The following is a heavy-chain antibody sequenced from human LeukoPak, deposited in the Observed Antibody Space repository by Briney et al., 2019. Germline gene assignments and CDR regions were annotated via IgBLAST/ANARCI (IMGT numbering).Heavy chain of an antibody. CDR2: IYYSGST. D-gene: IGHD1-1*01. Sequence: SETLSLTCTVSGGSISSYYWSWIRQPPGKGLEWIGYIYYSGSTNYNPSLKSRVTISVDTSKNQFSLKLSSVTAADTAVYYCARATIEGYPSDYWGQGTPVTVSS. CDR1: GGSISSYY. CDR3: ARATIEGYPSDY. J-gene: IGHJ4*02. V-gene: IGHV4-59*01.